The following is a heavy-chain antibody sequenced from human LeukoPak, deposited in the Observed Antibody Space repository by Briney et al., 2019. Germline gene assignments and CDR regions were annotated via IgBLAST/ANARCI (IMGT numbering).Heavy chain of an antibody. Sequence: SETLSLTCSVSGPSVTSGGFYWGWLRQPPGKGLQWLATVYYTGSTYYNPSLRSRVTISIHTSKNQFSLSLRSLIAADTAVYYCARHSGSGSLSRPFDPWGQGTLVTVSS. V-gene: IGHV4-39*01. CDR3: ARHSGSGSLSRPFDP. CDR1: GPSVTSGGFY. CDR2: VYYTGST. J-gene: IGHJ5*02. D-gene: IGHD3-10*01.